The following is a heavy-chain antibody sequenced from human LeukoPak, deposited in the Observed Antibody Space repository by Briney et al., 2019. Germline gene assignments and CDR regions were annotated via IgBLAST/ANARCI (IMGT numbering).Heavy chain of an antibody. Sequence: GGALRLSCAASGFTFTTFSMSWVRQAPAKGLEWVANVKQDGSEKSYVDSVKGRFTISRDNAKNSVSLQMNSLGAKDTAVYYCARGLRVLFWGQGSLVTVSS. J-gene: IGHJ4*02. CDR3: ARGLRVLF. D-gene: IGHD3-10*01. CDR2: VKQDGSEK. V-gene: IGHV3-7*01. CDR1: GFTFTTFS.